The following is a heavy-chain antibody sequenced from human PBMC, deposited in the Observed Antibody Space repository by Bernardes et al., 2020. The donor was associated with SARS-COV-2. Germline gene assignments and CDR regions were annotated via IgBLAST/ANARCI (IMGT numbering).Heavy chain of an antibody. Sequence: GGSLRLSCAASGFTVSSSYMSWVRQAPGKGLEWVSVIYRGGQTYYADSVKGRFTISRDNSKNSLYLQMNSLRAEDTAVYYCARRYSTNWAHYCWGQGTLVTVSS. CDR1: GFTVSSSY. CDR2: IYRGGQT. D-gene: IGHD6-13*01. V-gene: IGHV3-66*04. J-gene: IGHJ4*02. CDR3: ARRYSTNWAHYC.